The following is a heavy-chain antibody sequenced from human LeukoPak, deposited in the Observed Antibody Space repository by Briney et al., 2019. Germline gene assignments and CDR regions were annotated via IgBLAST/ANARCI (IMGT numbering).Heavy chain of an antibody. CDR2: IGISSNKI. J-gene: IGHJ4*02. CDR3: ARDDPSMIAALHY. Sequence: GGSLRLSCAASGFTLRSYTMNWVRQAPGKGLEWVSSIGISSNKIYYADSVKGRFIISRDNAKNSVYLQMNSLRAEDTAVYYCARDDPSMIAALHYWGQGTLVTVSS. D-gene: IGHD6-6*01. CDR1: GFTLRSYT. V-gene: IGHV3-21*01.